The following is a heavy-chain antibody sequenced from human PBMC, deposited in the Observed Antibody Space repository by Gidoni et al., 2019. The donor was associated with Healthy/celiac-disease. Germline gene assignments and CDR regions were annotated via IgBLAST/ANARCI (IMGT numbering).Heavy chain of an antibody. CDR2: ISSSSSYI. D-gene: IGHD2-15*01. V-gene: IGHV3-21*01. CDR1: GFTFSSYS. CDR3: ARDMLGGSFDY. J-gene: IGHJ4*02. Sequence: EVQLVESGGGLVKPGGSLSLSCAASGFTFSSYSMNWVRQAPGKGLEWVSSISSSSSYIYYADSVKGRFTISRDNAKNSLYLQMNSLRAEDTAVYYCARDMLGGSFDYWGQGTLVTVSS.